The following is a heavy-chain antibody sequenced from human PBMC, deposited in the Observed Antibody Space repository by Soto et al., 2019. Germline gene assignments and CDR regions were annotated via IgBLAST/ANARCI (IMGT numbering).Heavy chain of an antibody. V-gene: IGHV4-31*02. Sequence: YCGWIRKNPGKGLEWIGYIYYSGSTYYNPSLKSRVTISVDTSKNQFSLKLSSVTAADTAVYYCARGHPPGKIQLRLGRRLQWFDLWGQGPLVT. CDR1: Y. D-gene: IGHD5-18*01. CDR2: IYYSGST. CDR3: ARGHPPGKIQLRLGRRLQWFDL. J-gene: IGHJ5*02.